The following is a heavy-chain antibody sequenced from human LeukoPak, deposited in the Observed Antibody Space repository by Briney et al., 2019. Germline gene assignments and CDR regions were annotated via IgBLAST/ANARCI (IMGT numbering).Heavy chain of an antibody. CDR3: ARRYCTNGVCYHDRGAFDI. CDR1: GGTFSNYD. D-gene: IGHD2-8*01. Sequence: ASVKVSCKASGGTFSNYDISWVRQAPGQGLEWMGGIIPIFGTSNYAQKFQGRVTIIADKSTSTAYMELSSLRSEDTAVYYCARRYCTNGVCYHDRGAFDIWGQGTMVTVSS. V-gene: IGHV1-69*06. J-gene: IGHJ3*02. CDR2: IIPIFGTS.